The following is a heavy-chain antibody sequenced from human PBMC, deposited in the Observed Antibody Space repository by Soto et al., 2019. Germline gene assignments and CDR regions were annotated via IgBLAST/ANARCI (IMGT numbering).Heavy chain of an antibody. V-gene: IGHV1-2*04. CDR2: INPNSGGT. Sequence: ASVKVSCKASGYTFTGYYMHWVRQAPGQGLEWMGWINPNSGGTNCAQKFQGWVTMTRDTSISTAYMELSRLRSDDTAVYYCARGEKYSNSDFDYWGQGTLVTVSS. D-gene: IGHD4-4*01. J-gene: IGHJ4*02. CDR3: ARGEKYSNSDFDY. CDR1: GYTFTGYY.